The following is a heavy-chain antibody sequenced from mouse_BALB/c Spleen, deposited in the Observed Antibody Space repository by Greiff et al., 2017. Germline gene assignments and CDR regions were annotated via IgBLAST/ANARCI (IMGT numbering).Heavy chain of an antibody. V-gene: IGHV5-9-1*01. CDR2: ISSGGSYT. CDR1: GFTFSSYA. J-gene: IGHJ4*01. Sequence: EVMLVESGGGLVKPGGSLKLSCAASGFTFSSYAMSWVRQTPEKRLEWVATISSGGSYTYYPDSVKGRFTISRDNAKNTLYLQMSSLRSEDTAMYYCARRAMDYWGQGTSVTVSS. CDR3: ARRAMDY.